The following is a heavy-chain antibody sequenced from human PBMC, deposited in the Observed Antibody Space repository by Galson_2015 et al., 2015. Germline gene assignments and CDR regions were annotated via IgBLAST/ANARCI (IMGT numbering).Heavy chain of an antibody. V-gene: IGHV3-23*01. D-gene: IGHD5-24*01. CDR3: AKGDRDGGPYYLDY. Sequence: SLRLSCAGSGFTFSSYTMNWVRQAPGKGLEWVSAITGDGRIAGYADSVRGRFTISRDNSKNTLYLQMNSLRAEDTAVFYCAKGDRDGGPYYLDYWGQGSLVTVSS. J-gene: IGHJ4*02. CDR2: ITGDGRIA. CDR1: GFTFSSYT.